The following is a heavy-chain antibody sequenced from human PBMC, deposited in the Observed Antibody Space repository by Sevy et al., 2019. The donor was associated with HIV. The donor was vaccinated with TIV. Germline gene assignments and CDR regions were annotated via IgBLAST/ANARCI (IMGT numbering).Heavy chain of an antibody. Sequence: ASVKVSCTTSGFIFTGYHIHWVRQAPGQGLEWMGWINPNTGATKYTENFQDKISVTRDTSINTAYLEVTRLESDDTAVYYCARGGLLFGESHFDYWGQGTLVTVSS. V-gene: IGHV1-2*02. CDR3: ARGGLLFGESHFDY. CDR1: GFIFTGYH. CDR2: INPNTGAT. J-gene: IGHJ4*02. D-gene: IGHD3-10*01.